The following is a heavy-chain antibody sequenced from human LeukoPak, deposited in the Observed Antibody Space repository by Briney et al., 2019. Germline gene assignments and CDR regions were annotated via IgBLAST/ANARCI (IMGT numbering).Heavy chain of an antibody. V-gene: IGHV3-7*01. CDR1: GFDFSGFS. J-gene: IGHJ4*02. CDR3: ARPRGCGSARCDNFDS. CDR2: MEEYGSYI. D-gene: IGHD2-2*01. Sequence: PGGSLRLSCVVSGFDFSGFSMSWVCQAPGKGLEWVAIMEEYGSYIFYVDSVKGRFIISRDNARNSLYLQMNNLRAEDTAVYYCARPRGCGSARCDNFDSWGQGTLVTVSS.